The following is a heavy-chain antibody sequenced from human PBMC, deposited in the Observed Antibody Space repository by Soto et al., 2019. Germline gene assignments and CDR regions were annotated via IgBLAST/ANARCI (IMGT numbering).Heavy chain of an antibody. V-gene: IGHV3-7*03. CDR3: ARELVSYSYGPYYFDY. Sequence: GESLKISCAASGFTFSSYWMSWVRQAPGKGLEWVANIKQDGSEKYYVDSVKGRFTISRDNAKNSLYLQMNSLRAEDTAVYYCARELVSYSYGPYYFDYWGQGTLVTVSS. CDR1: GFTFSSYW. D-gene: IGHD5-18*01. CDR2: IKQDGSEK. J-gene: IGHJ4*02.